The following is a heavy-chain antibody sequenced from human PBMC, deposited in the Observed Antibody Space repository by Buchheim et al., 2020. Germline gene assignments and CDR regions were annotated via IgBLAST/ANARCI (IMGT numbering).Heavy chain of an antibody. J-gene: IGHJ4*02. V-gene: IGHV4-31*03. Sequence: QVQLQESGPGLVKPSQTLSLTCTVSGGSISSGGYYWSWIRQHPGKGLEWIGYIYYSGSTYYNPSLKSRVTISVDTSKNQFFLKLSSVTAADTAVYYCARAGGYYYDSSGTVRGGYFDYWGQGTL. CDR1: GGSISSGGYY. D-gene: IGHD3-22*01. CDR2: IYYSGST. CDR3: ARAGGYYYDSSGTVRGGYFDY.